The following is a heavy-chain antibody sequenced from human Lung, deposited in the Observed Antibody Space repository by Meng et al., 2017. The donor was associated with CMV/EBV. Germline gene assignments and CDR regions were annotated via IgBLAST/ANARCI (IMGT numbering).Heavy chain of an antibody. D-gene: IGHD2-15*01. Sequence: ASXXVSCKASGYTFTTYDINWVRQATGQGLEWMGWMNPNSSDTGYAQKFQGRVTMTRNTSISTAYMDLSSLRSDDTAVYCCARGPIDSVSTWDQGTLVTVSS. V-gene: IGHV1-8*01. CDR3: ARGPIDSVST. CDR1: GYTFTTYD. CDR2: MNPNSSDT. J-gene: IGHJ5*02.